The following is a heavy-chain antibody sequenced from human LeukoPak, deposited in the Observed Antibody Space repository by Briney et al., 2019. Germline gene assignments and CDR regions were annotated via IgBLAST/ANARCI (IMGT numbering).Heavy chain of an antibody. CDR1: GGSFSGYC. CDR3: ASLRYYYDSSGSRPVDY. V-gene: IGHV4-34*01. Sequence: SETLSLTCAVYGGSFSGYCWSWIRQPPGKGLEWIGEINHSGNTNYNPSLKSRVTISVDTSKNQFSLKLSSVTAADTAVYHCASLRYYYDSSGSRPVDYWGQGTLVTVSS. J-gene: IGHJ4*02. CDR2: INHSGNT. D-gene: IGHD3-22*01.